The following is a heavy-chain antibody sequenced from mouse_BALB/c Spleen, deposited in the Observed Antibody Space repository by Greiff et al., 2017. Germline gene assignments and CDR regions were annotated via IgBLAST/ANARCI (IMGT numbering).Heavy chain of an antibody. D-gene: IGHD1-1*01. CDR1: GFTFSSYG. J-gene: IGHJ1*01. CDR3: ARQGGSSFYWYFDV. V-gene: IGHV5-6*01. Sequence: EVHLVESGGDLVKPGGSLKLSCAASGFTFSSYGMSWVRQTPDKRLEWVATISSGGSYTYYPDSVKGRFTISRDNAKNTLYLQMSSLKSEDTAMYYCARQGGSSFYWYFDVWGAGTTVTVSS. CDR2: ISSGGSYT.